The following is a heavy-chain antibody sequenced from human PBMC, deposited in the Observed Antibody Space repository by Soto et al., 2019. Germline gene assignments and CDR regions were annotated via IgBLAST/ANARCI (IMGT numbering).Heavy chain of an antibody. CDR1: GGTFRSYS. CDR3: ARPDEGGYSSNHHYYVALDV. Sequence: QVQLVQSGAEVKKPGSSVKVSCKASGGTFRSYSISWVRQAPGQGLEWMGGIIPIFDITNYAQKFQGRVTITADESTSTAYMELSRLGSDDTAVYYCARPDEGGYSSNHHYYVALDVWGHGTTVTV. V-gene: IGHV1-69*01. D-gene: IGHD3-22*01. J-gene: IGHJ6*02. CDR2: IIPIFDIT.